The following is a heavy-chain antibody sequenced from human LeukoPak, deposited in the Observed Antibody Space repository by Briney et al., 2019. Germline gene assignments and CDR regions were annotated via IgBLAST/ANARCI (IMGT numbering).Heavy chain of an antibody. CDR2: IYYSGST. V-gene: IGHV4-39*01. D-gene: IGHD5-12*01. Sequence: ASETLSLTCTVSGGSISSSSYYWGWIRQPPGKGLEWIGSIYYSGSTYYNPSLKSRVTISVDTSKNQFSLKLSSVTAADTAVYYCARWLQFPYALDIWGQGTMVTVSS. CDR1: GGSISSSSYY. J-gene: IGHJ3*02. CDR3: ARWLQFPYALDI.